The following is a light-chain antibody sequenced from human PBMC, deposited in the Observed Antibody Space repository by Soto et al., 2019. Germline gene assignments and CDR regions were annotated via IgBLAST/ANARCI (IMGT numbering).Light chain of an antibody. CDR2: GAS. Sequence: EIVMTQSPATLSMSPGERATLSCRASQSVSSNLAWYQQKPGQAPRLLIFGASTRATDIPARFSGSGSGTEFPLTISSLQSEDFAVYYCQQYNNWPPFTFGPGTKVDF. CDR3: QQYNNWPPFT. CDR1: QSVSSN. J-gene: IGKJ3*01. V-gene: IGKV3-15*01.